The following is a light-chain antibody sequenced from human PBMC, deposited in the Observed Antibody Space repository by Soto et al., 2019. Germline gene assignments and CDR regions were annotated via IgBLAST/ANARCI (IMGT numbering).Light chain of an antibody. Sequence: QSVLTQPPSASGSPGQSVTISCTGTSSDVGAYKYVSWYQQYRGKAPKLMIYEVTKRPSGVPDRFSGSKSGNTASLTVSGLQAEDEADYYCTSYVGNDIWVFGGGTQLTVL. V-gene: IGLV2-8*01. CDR3: TSYVGNDIWV. CDR2: EVT. J-gene: IGLJ3*02. CDR1: SSDVGAYKY.